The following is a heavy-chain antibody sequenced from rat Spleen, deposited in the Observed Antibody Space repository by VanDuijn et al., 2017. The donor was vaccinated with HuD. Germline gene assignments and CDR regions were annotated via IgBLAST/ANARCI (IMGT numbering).Heavy chain of an antibody. CDR1: GFTFSTYW. J-gene: IGHJ2*01. CDR3: ARGAAGIYLGYFDY. D-gene: IGHD2-1*01. V-gene: IGHV5-58*01. CDR2: INTDGGST. Sequence: EVQLVESGGGLVQPGRSLKLSCAASGFTFSTYWMYWIRQAPGKGLEWVSSINTDGGSTYYPDSVKGRFTISRDNAENTVYLHMDSLRSEDSATYYCARGAAGIYLGYFDYWGQGVMVTVSS.